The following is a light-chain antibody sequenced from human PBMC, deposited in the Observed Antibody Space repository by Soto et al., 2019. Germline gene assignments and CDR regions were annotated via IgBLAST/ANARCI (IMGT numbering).Light chain of an antibody. CDR3: LLSYSGRLYV. CDR1: TGPVTNGHF. V-gene: IGLV7-46*01. J-gene: IGLJ1*01. Sequence: QAVVTREPSLTVSPGGTVTLTCGSSTGPVTNGHFPYWFQQKPGQAPRPLIYDTDTKHSWTPARFSGSLLGDKAALTLSGARPEDEADYYCLLSYSGRLYVFGPGTKLTVL. CDR2: DTD.